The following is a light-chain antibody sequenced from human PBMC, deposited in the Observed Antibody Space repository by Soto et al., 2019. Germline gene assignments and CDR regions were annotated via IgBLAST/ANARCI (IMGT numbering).Light chain of an antibody. CDR2: EVV. CDR1: KNNIGVYDF. Sequence: QSALTQPPSASGSPGQSVTISCNGTKNNIGVYDFVSWYQHHPGKAPRLIIYEVVQRPSGVPDRFSGSQSGNTASLTVSGLQAADEAYYFCKSYAGSNTYVFGSGTKLTVL. CDR3: KSYAGSNTYV. J-gene: IGLJ1*01. V-gene: IGLV2-8*01.